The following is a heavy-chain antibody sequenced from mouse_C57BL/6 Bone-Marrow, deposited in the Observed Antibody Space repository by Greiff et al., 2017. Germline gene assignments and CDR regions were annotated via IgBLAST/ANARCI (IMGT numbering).Heavy chain of an antibody. V-gene: IGHV5-15*01. CDR3: ARWLLRAMDY. CDR1: GFTFSDYG. Sequence: DVKLEESGGGLVQPGGSLKLSCAASGFTFSDYGMAWVRQAPRTGPEWVAFISNLAYSIYYADTVTGRFTIYRENAKNTLYLEMRSLRSEDTAMYYCARWLLRAMDYWGQGTSVTVSS. D-gene: IGHD2-3*01. CDR2: ISNLAYSI. J-gene: IGHJ4*01.